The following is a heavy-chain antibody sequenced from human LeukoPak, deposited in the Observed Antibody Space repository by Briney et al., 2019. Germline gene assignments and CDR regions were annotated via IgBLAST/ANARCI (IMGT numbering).Heavy chain of an antibody. CDR3: AKDDSSGWYSTFDY. J-gene: IGHJ4*02. D-gene: IGHD6-19*01. CDR2: FSGSGGST. V-gene: IGHV3-23*01. CDR1: GFPISSYA. Sequence: PGGSLGLPCAASGFPISSYAMSWVPKAPGKGWEWVSAFSGSGGSTYYADSVKGRFTISRDNSKNTLYLQMNSLRAEDTAVYYCAKDDSSGWYSTFDYWGQGTLVTVSS.